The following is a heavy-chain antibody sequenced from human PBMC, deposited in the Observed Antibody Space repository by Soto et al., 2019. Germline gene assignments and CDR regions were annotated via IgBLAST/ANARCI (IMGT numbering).Heavy chain of an antibody. CDR1: GYTFTSYG. CDR3: ARVYRITMVRGELSEY. Sequence: QVQLEQSGAEVKKPGASVKVSCKASGYTFTSYGISWVRQAPGQGLEWMGWISAYNGNTNYAQKLQGRVTMTTDTSTSTSYMELRSLRSDDTAVYYCARVYRITMVRGELSEYWGQGTLVTVSS. D-gene: IGHD3-10*01. J-gene: IGHJ4*02. V-gene: IGHV1-18*01. CDR2: ISAYNGNT.